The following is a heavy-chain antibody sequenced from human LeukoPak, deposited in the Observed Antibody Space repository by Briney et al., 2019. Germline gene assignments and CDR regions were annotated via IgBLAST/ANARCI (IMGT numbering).Heavy chain of an antibody. D-gene: IGHD3-9*01. Sequence: SQTLSLTCAISGDSVSSNSAAWNWIRQSPSRGLEWLGRTYYRSKWYNDYAVSVKSRITINPDTSKNQFSLQLNSVTPEDTAVYYCARTYKDYDILTGYYILDDAFDIWGQGTMVTVSS. CDR3: ARTYKDYDILTGYYILDDAFDI. CDR2: TYYRSKWYN. CDR1: GDSVSSNSAA. J-gene: IGHJ3*02. V-gene: IGHV6-1*01.